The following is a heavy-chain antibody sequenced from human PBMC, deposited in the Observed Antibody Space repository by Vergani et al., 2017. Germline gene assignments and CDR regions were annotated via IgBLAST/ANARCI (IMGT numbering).Heavy chain of an antibody. CDR1: GFTFSSYS. CDR3: ARGQTAVTFGPNMDV. CDR2: ISSSSSDI. V-gene: IGHV3-21*01. Sequence: EVQLVESGGGLVKPGGSLRLSCAASGFTFSSYSMNWVRQAPGKGLEWVSSISSSSSDIYYADSVKGRFTISRDNAKNSLYLQMNSLRAEDTAVYYCARGQTAVTFGPNMDVWGKGTTVTVSS. D-gene: IGHD4-11*01. J-gene: IGHJ6*03.